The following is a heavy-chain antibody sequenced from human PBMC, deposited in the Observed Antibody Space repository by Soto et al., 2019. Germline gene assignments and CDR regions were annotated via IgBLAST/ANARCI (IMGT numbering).Heavy chain of an antibody. J-gene: IGHJ4*02. D-gene: IGHD4-4*01. CDR3: ARVASDYINSVDH. CDR1: GFTFNAYA. Sequence: SGGGLVEPGGSLRLSCAASGFTFNAYAMTWVRQAPGKGLEWVSAIGGSGGNRYYAASVKGRFTISRDNSKDTVDLQVNSLRVEDTAVYYCARVASDYINSVDHWGQGILVTVSS. CDR2: IGGSGGNR. V-gene: IGHV3-23*01.